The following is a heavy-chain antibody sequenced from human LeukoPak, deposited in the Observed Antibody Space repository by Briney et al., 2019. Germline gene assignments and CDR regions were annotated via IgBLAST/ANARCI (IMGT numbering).Heavy chain of an antibody. CDR2: MNPSSGKT. Sequence: ASVKVSCKASGYSFSSHDISWVRQAAGQGLEWMGWMNPSSGKTGYAQQFQGRVTISRDASLSTAYMELSSLTSEDTAVYFCARGDINFSSLEFLLDFWGQGTLVTVSS. J-gene: IGHJ4*02. CDR3: ARGDINFSSLEFLLDF. D-gene: IGHD3-3*01. CDR1: GYSFSSHD. V-gene: IGHV1-8*03.